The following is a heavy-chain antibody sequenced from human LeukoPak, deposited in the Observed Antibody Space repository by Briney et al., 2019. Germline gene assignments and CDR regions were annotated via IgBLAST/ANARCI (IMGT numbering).Heavy chain of an antibody. D-gene: IGHD5-18*01. CDR1: GSSISSYY. V-gene: IGHV4-59*01. CDR2: IYYSGST. J-gene: IGHJ4*02. Sequence: SETLSLTCTVSGSSISSYYWSWIRQPPGKGLEWIGYIYYSGSTKYNPSLKSRVTISVDTSKNQFSLNLSSVTAADTAVYYCARDTREDTAMAYFDYWGQGTLVSVSS. CDR3: ARDTREDTAMAYFDY.